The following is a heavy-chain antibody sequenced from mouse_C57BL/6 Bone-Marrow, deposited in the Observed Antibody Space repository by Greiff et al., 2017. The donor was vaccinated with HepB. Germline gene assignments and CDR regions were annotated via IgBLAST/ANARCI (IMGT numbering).Heavy chain of an antibody. CDR3: AFYGNYTDY. V-gene: IGHV1-74*01. CDR2: SKTTDSYT. D-gene: IGHD2-1*01. CDR1: GYTFTSYW. J-gene: IGHJ4*01. Sequence: VQLQQPGAELVKPGASVKVSCKASGYTFTSYWMHWVKQRPGQGLEWIGRSKTTDSYTNYNQKFKGKATLTVDKSSSTAYMQLRSLTSEDSAVYYFAFYGNYTDYWGQGTSVTVSS.